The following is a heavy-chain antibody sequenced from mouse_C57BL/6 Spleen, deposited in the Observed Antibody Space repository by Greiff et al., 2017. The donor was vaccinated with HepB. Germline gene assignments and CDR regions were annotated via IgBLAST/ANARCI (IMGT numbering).Heavy chain of an antibody. D-gene: IGHD2-4*01. CDR3: ARRDDYGGEDFDY. CDR2: IYPGSGNT. CDR1: GYTFTDYY. V-gene: IGHV1-76*01. J-gene: IGHJ2*01. Sequence: QVQLQQSGAELVRPGASVKLSCKASGYTFTDYYINWVKQRPGQGLEWIARIYPGSGNTYYNEKFKGKATLTAEKSSSTAYMQLSSLTSEDSAVYFCARRDDYGGEDFDYWGQGTILTVSS.